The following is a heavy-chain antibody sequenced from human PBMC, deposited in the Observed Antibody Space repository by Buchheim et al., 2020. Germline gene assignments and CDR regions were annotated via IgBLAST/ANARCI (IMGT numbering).Heavy chain of an antibody. CDR1: GGTFGSDT. J-gene: IGHJ6*02. D-gene: IGHD5-18*01. CDR2: IIPIVNVT. Sequence: QVQLVQSGAEVKKPGSSVKVSCKASGGTFGSDTINWVRQAPGQGLEWMGRIIPIVNVTDYAQKFQGRVTITAGKSTTTAYMELSSLISEDTAIYYCAIGDEYNYGPWGYYGMDVWGQGTT. V-gene: IGHV1-69*02. CDR3: AIGDEYNYGPWGYYGMDV.